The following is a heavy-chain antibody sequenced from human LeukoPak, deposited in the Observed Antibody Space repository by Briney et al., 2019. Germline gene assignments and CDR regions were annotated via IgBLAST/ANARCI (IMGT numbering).Heavy chain of an antibody. D-gene: IGHD6-19*01. CDR2: IYYSGST. J-gene: IGHJ4*02. CDR1: GGSISSYY. Sequence: PSETLSLTCTVSGGSISSYYWSWIRQPPGKGLEWIGYIYYSGSTNYNPSLKSRVTISVDTSKNQFSLKLRSVTAADTAVYYCARNIPLSGSGWYIDYWGQGTLVTVSS. CDR3: ARNIPLSGSGWYIDY. V-gene: IGHV4-59*12.